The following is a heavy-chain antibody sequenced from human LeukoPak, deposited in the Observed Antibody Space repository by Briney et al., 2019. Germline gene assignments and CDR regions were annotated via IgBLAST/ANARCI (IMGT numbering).Heavy chain of an antibody. CDR1: GYIFTDYY. J-gene: IGHJ4*02. Sequence: GASVKVSCKASGYIFTDYYMHWVRQAPGQGLEWMGWINPNSGGTNYAQKFQGRVTMTRDTSISTAYMELSRLRSDDTAMYYCAKVGGYDFWSGYDHHYFDYWGQGTLVTVSS. V-gene: IGHV1-2*02. D-gene: IGHD3-3*01. CDR2: INPNSGGT. CDR3: AKVGGYDFWSGYDHHYFDY.